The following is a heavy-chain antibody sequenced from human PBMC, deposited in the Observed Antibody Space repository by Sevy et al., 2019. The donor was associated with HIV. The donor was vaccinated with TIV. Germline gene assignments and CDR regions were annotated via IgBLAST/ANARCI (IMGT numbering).Heavy chain of an antibody. Sequence: GESLKISCKGSGYSFTSYWIGWVRQMLGKGLEWMGIIYPGDSDTRYSPSFQGQVTISADKSISTAYLQWSSLKASDTAMYYCARVTMVRGVINWFDPWGQGTLVTVSS. D-gene: IGHD3-10*01. CDR3: ARVTMVRGVINWFDP. CDR2: IYPGDSDT. CDR1: GYSFTSYW. J-gene: IGHJ5*02. V-gene: IGHV5-51*01.